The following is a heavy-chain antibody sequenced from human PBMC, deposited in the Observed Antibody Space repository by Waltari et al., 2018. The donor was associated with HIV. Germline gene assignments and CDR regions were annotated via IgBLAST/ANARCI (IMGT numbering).Heavy chain of an antibody. J-gene: IGHJ4*02. Sequence: QVQLQESGPGLVKPSATLSLTCAVSGYSISSGYYWGWIRQPPGKGLEWIGSIYHSGSTYYNPSLKSRVTISVDTSKNQFSLKLSSVTAADTAVYYCARDFDYYDSSGYLYWGQGTLVTVSS. V-gene: IGHV4-38-2*02. CDR1: GYSISSGYY. D-gene: IGHD3-22*01. CDR2: IYHSGST. CDR3: ARDFDYYDSSGYLY.